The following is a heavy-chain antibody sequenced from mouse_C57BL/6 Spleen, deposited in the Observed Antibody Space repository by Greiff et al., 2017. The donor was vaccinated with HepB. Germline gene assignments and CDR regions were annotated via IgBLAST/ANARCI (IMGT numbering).Heavy chain of an antibody. V-gene: IGHV1-52*01. D-gene: IGHD6-2*01. Sequence: QVQLQQPGAELVRPGSSVKLSCKASGYTFTSYWMHWVKQRPIQGLEWIGNIDPSDSETHYNQKFKDKATLTVDKSSSTAYMQLSSLTSEDSAVYYCARGGVLSAWFAYWGQGTLVTVSA. CDR2: IDPSDSET. CDR3: ARGGVLSAWFAY. J-gene: IGHJ3*01. CDR1: GYTFTSYW.